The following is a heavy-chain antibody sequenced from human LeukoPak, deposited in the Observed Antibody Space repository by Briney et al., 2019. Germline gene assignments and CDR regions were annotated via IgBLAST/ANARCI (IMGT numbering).Heavy chain of an antibody. D-gene: IGHD5-12*01. CDR2: MNPNSGNT. CDR3: ARGGYSGYDPAFDY. J-gene: IGHJ4*02. V-gene: IGHV1-8*03. Sequence: ASVKVSCKASGYTFTSYDINWVRQATGQGLEWMGWMNPNSGNTGYAQKFQGRVTITRNTSISTAYMELSSLRSEDTAVYYCARGGYSGYDPAFDYRGQGTLVTVSS. CDR1: GYTFTSYD.